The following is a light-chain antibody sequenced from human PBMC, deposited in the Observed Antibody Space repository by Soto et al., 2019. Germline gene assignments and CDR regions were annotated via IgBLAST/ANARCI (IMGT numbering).Light chain of an antibody. CDR1: QSVSITS. CDR2: GAS. CDR3: QQYGGSFRV. J-gene: IGKJ3*01. Sequence: LLTQSPGTLSLSPGERATLSCRSSQSVSITSLAWYQQRPGQAPSLLIHGASSRASDIPDRFSGSGSGTDFTLTISRLEPEDFAVYYCQQYGGSFRVFGPGTKVDIK. V-gene: IGKV3-20*01.